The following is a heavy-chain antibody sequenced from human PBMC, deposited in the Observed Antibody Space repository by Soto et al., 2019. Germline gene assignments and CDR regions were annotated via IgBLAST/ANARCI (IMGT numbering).Heavy chain of an antibody. CDR2: IHYSGST. V-gene: IGHV4-61*08. CDR1: GDSISSGDYY. J-gene: IGHJ4*02. D-gene: IGHD6-13*01. Sequence: SETLSLTCTVSGDSISSGDYYWSWNRQPPGKGLEWIGYIHYSGSTNYNPSLKSRVTISVDTSKNQLSLKLSSVTAADTAVYYCARGSAAGTKSPFDYWGQGTLVTVSS. CDR3: ARGSAAGTKSPFDY.